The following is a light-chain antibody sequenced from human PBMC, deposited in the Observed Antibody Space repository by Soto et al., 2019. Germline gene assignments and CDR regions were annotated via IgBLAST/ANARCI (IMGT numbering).Light chain of an antibody. J-gene: IGKJ1*01. Sequence: EIVFTQSPATLSLSPGERATLSCRASQSVSSYLAWYQQRPGQAPRLLIYDAFNRATGIPARFSGSGSGTDFTLTISSLEPQDFAVYYCQQRSNWPPTFGQGTKVDIK. V-gene: IGKV3-11*01. CDR1: QSVSSY. CDR2: DAF. CDR3: QQRSNWPPT.